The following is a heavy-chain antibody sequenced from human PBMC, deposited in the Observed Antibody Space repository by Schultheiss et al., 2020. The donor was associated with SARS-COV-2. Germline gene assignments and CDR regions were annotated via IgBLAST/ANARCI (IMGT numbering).Heavy chain of an antibody. J-gene: IGHJ4*02. CDR1: GFTFDDYA. V-gene: IGHV3-9*01. D-gene: IGHD3-22*01. Sequence: GGSLSLSCAASGFTFDDYAMHWVRQAPGKGLEWVSGISWNSGSIGYADSVKGRFTISRDNAKNSLYLQMNSLRAEDTALYYCAKTVRGRGGSSGYYQNYFDYWGQGTLVTVSS. CDR3: AKTVRGRGGSSGYYQNYFDY. CDR2: ISWNSGSI.